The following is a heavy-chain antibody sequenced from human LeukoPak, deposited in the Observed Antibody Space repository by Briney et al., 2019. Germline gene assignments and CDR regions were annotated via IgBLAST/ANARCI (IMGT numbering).Heavy chain of an antibody. D-gene: IGHD6-19*01. V-gene: IGHV3-23*01. CDR1: GYTFTSYG. Sequence: ASVKVSCKASGYTFTSYGISWVRQAPGKGLEWVSAISGSGGSTYYAASVKGRFTISRDNYENTLSLQMKSLRAEDTAVYYCATIPRSSGWYPPFDYWDQGTLVTVSS. CDR3: ATIPRSSGWYPPFDY. CDR2: ISGSGGST. J-gene: IGHJ4*02.